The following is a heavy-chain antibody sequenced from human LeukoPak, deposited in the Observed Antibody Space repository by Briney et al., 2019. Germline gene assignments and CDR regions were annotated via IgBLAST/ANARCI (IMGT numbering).Heavy chain of an antibody. CDR2: INPNSGGT. V-gene: IGHV1-2*02. CDR3: ARDHDSSGYYSDTRDWFDP. J-gene: IGHJ5*02. D-gene: IGHD3-22*01. CDR1: YTFXXXY. Sequence: YTFXXXYMHWVRQAPGQGLEWMGGINPNSGGTNYAQKIQGRVTMTRDTSISTAYMELRRLRSEDTAVYYCARDHDSSGYYSDTRDWFDPWGQGTLVTVSS.